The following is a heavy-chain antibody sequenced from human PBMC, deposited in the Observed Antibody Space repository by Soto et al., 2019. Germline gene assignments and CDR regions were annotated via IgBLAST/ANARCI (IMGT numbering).Heavy chain of an antibody. Sequence: SQTLSLTCAISGDSVSTNSATWDWIRQSPSRGLEWLGRTYYRSKWDYDYAASVKGRININPDTSNNQVSLHLDSVTPEDTAVYYCARNLNGYGNWDYWGQGNLVTVSS. CDR2: TYYRSKWDY. D-gene: IGHD1-1*01. CDR3: ARNLNGYGNWDY. CDR1: GDSVSTNSAT. V-gene: IGHV6-1*01. J-gene: IGHJ4*02.